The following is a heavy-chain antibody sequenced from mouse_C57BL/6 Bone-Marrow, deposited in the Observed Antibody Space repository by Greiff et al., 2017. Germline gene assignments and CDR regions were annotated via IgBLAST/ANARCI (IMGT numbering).Heavy chain of an antibody. D-gene: IGHD6-2*01. CDR3: ARPIISHYDAMDY. J-gene: IGHJ4*01. Sequence: EVQRVESGGGLVKPGGSLKLSCAASGFTFSSYTMSWFRQTPEKRLEWVATISGGGGNTYYPDSVKGRFTISRDNAKNTLYLQMSSLRSEDTALYYCARPIISHYDAMDYWGQGTSVTVSS. CDR1: GFTFSSYT. CDR2: ISGGGGNT. V-gene: IGHV5-9*01.